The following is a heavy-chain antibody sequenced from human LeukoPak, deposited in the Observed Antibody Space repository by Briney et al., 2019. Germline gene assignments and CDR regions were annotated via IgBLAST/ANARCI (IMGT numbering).Heavy chain of an antibody. CDR1: GFTFSSYW. D-gene: IGHD3-22*01. V-gene: IGHV3-74*01. CDR2: INSDGSST. Sequence: GGSLRLSCAASGFTFSSYWMHRVRQAPGQGLVWVSRINSDGSSTSYADSVKGRFTISRDNAKNPLYLQMNSLRAEDTAVYYCAKVQYYYDSSGHDIWGQGTMVTVSS. J-gene: IGHJ3*02. CDR3: AKVQYYYDSSGHDI.